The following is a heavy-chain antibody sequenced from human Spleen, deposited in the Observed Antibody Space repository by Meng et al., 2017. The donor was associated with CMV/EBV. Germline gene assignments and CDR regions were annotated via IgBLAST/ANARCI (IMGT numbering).Heavy chain of an antibody. D-gene: IGHD3-3*01. V-gene: IGHV4-30-4*08. CDR1: GGSSSSDDYC. CDR2: IYYSGST. J-gene: IGHJ4*02. Sequence: HVRVHASYPGLVKPSQTLSLSCTVSGGSSSSDDYCWSWIRQPPGKGLVWIGYIYYSGSTYYNPSLKSRVTISVDTSKNQFSLKLSSVTAADTAVYYCARVKQSYYDFCYFDYWGQGTLVTVSS. CDR3: ARVKQSYYDFCYFDY.